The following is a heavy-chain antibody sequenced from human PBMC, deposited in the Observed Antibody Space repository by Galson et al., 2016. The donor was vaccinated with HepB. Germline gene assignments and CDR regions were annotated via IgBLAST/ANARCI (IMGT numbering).Heavy chain of an antibody. D-gene: IGHD1-26*01. J-gene: IGHJ6*02. CDR3: ARVSGTYVPFYYYGMEV. CDR1: GFTFSDYA. Sequence: SLRLSCAASGFTFSDYAMHWVRQAPGKGLEWVAVISYDGSNKYYADSVKGRFTISRDNSKNTLYLQMHSLRAEDTVVYYCARVSGTYVPFYYYGMEVWGQGTTVIVSS. V-gene: IGHV3-30-3*01. CDR2: ISYDGSNK.